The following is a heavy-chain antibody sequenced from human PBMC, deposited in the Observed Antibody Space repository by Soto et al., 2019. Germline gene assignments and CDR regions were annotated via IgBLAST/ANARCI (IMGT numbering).Heavy chain of an antibody. Sequence: QVQLRESGPGLVKPAQTLSLTCTVSGDSISSGGYFWSWIRQHPGEGLEWIGYTHNSGNTYYNASLKSRVFISMDKCKNQFSLRLTSVTAADTAVYYCARVRAWTSMELWGQGTLVTVSP. CDR3: ARVRAWTSMEL. V-gene: IGHV4-31*03. CDR2: THNSGNT. CDR1: GDSISSGGYF. J-gene: IGHJ4*02. D-gene: IGHD3-10*01.